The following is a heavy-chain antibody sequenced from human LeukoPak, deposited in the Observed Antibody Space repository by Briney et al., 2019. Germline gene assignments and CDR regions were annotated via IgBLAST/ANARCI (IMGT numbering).Heavy chain of an antibody. CDR1: GFTFSSYS. CDR2: ISSSSSYI. V-gene: IGHV3-21*01. Sequence: GGSLRLSCAASGFTFSSYSMNWVRQAPGKGLEWVSSISSSSSYIYYADSVKGRFTISRDNAKNSLYLQMNSLRAEDTAVYYCARDLVGYNSDCWGQGTLVTVSS. D-gene: IGHD5-24*01. J-gene: IGHJ4*02. CDR3: ARDLVGYNSDC.